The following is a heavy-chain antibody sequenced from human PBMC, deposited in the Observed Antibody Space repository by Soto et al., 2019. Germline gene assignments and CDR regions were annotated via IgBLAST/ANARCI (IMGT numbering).Heavy chain of an antibody. J-gene: IGHJ5*02. CDR3: ARNGVRITFGGVIVNWFDP. CDR2: IYTSGST. D-gene: IGHD3-16*02. CDR1: GGSISSYY. V-gene: IGHV4-4*07. Sequence: SETLSLTCTVSGGSISSYYWSWIRQPAGKGLEWIGRIYTSGSTNYNPSLKSRVAMSVDTSKNQFSLKLSSVTAADTAAYYCARNGVRITFGGVIVNWFDPWGQGTLVTVSS.